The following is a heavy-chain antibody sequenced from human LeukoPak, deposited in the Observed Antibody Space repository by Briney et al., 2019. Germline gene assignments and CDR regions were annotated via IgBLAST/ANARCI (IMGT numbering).Heavy chain of an antibody. CDR3: ARDDR. Sequence: PGRSLRLSCAASGFIFSSYTMHWVRQAPGKGLEGVAVISYDENNKYYADSVQGRFTISRDNSKSTLSLQMNSLRADDTGVYYCARDDRWGQGTLVTVSS. J-gene: IGHJ4*02. V-gene: IGHV3-30*04. CDR2: ISYDENNK. CDR1: GFIFSSYT.